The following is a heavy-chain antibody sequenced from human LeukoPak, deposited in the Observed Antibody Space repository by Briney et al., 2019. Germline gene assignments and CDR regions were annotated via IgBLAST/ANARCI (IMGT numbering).Heavy chain of an antibody. D-gene: IGHD3-10*01. Sequence: SVKVSCKVSGGTFSSYAISWVRQAPGQGLEWMGGIIPIFGTANYAQKFQGRVTITADESTSTAYMELSSLRSEDTAVYYCARRYYGSGSYYPNYYYYGMDVWGQGTTVTVSS. J-gene: IGHJ6*02. CDR3: ARRYYGSGSYYPNYYYYGMDV. CDR2: IIPIFGTA. V-gene: IGHV1-69*13. CDR1: GGTFSSYA.